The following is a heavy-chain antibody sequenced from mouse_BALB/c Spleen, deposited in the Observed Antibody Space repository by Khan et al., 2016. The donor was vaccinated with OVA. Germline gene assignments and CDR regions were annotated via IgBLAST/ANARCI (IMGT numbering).Heavy chain of an antibody. J-gene: IGHJ1*03. CDR2: IRLKSNIYAT. V-gene: IGHV6-6*02. Sequence: EVKLEVSGGGLVQPGGSMKLSCVASGFTFSNYWMNWVRQSPEKGFEWVAEIRLKSNIYATHYAESVRGRFTISRDDSRRSVYLQMNNLVAEDTGIYYCARGWDWYFDVWGTGTTVTVSS. D-gene: IGHD3-3*01. CDR1: GFTFSNYW. CDR3: ARGWDWYFDV.